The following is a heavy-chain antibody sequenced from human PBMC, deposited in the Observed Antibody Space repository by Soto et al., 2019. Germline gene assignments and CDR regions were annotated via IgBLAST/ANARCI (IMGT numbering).Heavy chain of an antibody. J-gene: IGHJ5*01. CDR3: ARRERYYGSPGWFDP. CDR2: VYYNENT. D-gene: IGHD3-10*01. CDR1: GASINNFAYY. V-gene: IGHV4-39*01. Sequence: SETLSLTCSVSGASINNFAYYWGWIRRPPGKGLEWIGTVYYNENTYYNPSLRSRVAISVDTAKNQFSLNLRSVAAADTAVYFCARRERYYGSPGWFDPWGQGTLVTVSS.